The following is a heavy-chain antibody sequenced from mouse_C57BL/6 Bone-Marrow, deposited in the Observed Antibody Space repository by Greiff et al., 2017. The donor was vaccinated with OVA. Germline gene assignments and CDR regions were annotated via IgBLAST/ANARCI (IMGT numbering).Heavy chain of an antibody. CDR1: GYTFTSYG. CDR3: ARGGRYAMDY. V-gene: IGHV1-81*01. J-gene: IGHJ4*01. Sequence: QVQLKQSGAELARPGASVKLSCKASGYTFTSYGISWVKQRTGQGLEWIGEIYPRSGNTYYNEKFKGKATLTADKSSSTAYMELRSLTSEDSAVYFCARGGRYAMDYWGQGTSVTVSS. CDR2: IYPRSGNT.